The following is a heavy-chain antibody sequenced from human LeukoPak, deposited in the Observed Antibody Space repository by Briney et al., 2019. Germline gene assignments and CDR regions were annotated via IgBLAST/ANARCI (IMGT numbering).Heavy chain of an antibody. CDR1: GFTFSSYA. CDR3: AKEGYCTNGVCYPVY. J-gene: IGHJ4*02. CDR2: ISYDGSNK. V-gene: IGHV3-30-3*01. D-gene: IGHD2-8*01. Sequence: PPGGSLRLSCAASGFTFSSYAMHWVRQAPGKGLEWVAVISYDGSNKYYADSVKGRFTISRGNSKNTLYLQMNSLRAEDTAVYYCAKEGYCTNGVCYPVYWGQGTLVTVSS.